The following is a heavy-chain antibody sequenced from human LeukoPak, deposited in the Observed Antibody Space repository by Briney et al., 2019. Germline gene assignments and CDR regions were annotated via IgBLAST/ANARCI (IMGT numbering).Heavy chain of an antibody. CDR2: INHSGST. CDR1: GGSFSGYY. CDR3: ARAGYYYGSGSYYGDY. D-gene: IGHD3-10*01. Sequence: SETLSLTCAVYGGSFSGYYWSWIRQPPGKGLEWIGEINHSGSTNYNPSLKSRVTISVDTPKNQFSLKLSSVTAADTAVYYCARAGYYYGSGSYYGDYWGQGTLVTVSS. V-gene: IGHV4-34*01. J-gene: IGHJ4*02.